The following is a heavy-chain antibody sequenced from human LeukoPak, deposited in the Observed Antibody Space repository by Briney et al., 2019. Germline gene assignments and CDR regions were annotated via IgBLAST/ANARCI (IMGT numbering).Heavy chain of an antibody. CDR1: GFTFSSYA. J-gene: IGHJ4*02. CDR3: ARPNYDSSGYYYGY. Sequence: PGGSLRLSCAASGFTFSSYAMHWVRQAPGKGLEWVAVISYDGSNKYYADSVKGRFTISRDNSKNTLYLQMNSLRAEDTAVYYCARPNYDSSGYYYGYWGQGTLVTVSS. D-gene: IGHD3-22*01. CDR2: ISYDGSNK. V-gene: IGHV3-30*04.